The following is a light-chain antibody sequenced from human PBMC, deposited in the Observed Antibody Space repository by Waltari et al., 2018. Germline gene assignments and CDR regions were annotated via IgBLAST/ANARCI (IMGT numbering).Light chain of an antibody. CDR2: DVY. V-gene: IGLV2-14*01. J-gene: IGLJ2*01. Sequence: QSALTQPASVSGSPGQEIIISCTGTGSDVGVYAYVSWYQQYPGKAPRLIIYDVYNRPSGVSNRFSGSKSDNTASLTISGLQAEDESVYYCSSYTSSGVVFGGGTKLTVL. CDR3: SSYTSSGVV. CDR1: GSDVGVYAY.